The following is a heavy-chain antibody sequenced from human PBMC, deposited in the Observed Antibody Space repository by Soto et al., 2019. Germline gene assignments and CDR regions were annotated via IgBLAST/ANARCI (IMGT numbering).Heavy chain of an antibody. V-gene: IGHV3-30-3*01. CDR2: ISYDGSNK. CDR3: ARDARGYCSSTSCYNPLDY. Sequence: PGGSLRLSCAASGFTFSSYAMHWVRQAPGKGLEWVAVISYDGSNKYYADSVKGRFTISRDNSKNTLYLQMNSLRAEDTAVYYCARDARGYCSSTSCYNPLDYWGQGTLVTVSS. J-gene: IGHJ4*02. CDR1: GFTFSSYA. D-gene: IGHD2-2*01.